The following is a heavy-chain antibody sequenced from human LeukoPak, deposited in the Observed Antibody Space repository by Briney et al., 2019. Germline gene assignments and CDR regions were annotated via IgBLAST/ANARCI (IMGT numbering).Heavy chain of an antibody. V-gene: IGHV4-38-2*02. J-gene: IGHJ3*02. Sequence: SETLSLTCTVSGYSISSGYYWGWIRPPPGKGLEWIGSINHSGSTYYNPSLKSRVTISVDTSKNQFSLKLSSVTAPDTAVYYCVRVGDDYVWGAVAFDIWGQGTRVTVSA. CDR2: INHSGST. CDR1: GYSISSGYY. CDR3: VRVGDDYVWGAVAFDI. D-gene: IGHD3-16*01.